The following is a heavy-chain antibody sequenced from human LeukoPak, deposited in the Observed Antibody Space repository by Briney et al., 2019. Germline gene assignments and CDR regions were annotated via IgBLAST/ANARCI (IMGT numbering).Heavy chain of an antibody. Sequence: GGSLRLSCGASGFMFDDYAMHWVRQAPGKGLEWVSGISWNSASIGYADSVKGRFTISRDNAKNSLYLQMNSLRAEDTALYYCAKDYGSGSKLANYYYYMDVWGKGTTVTVSS. J-gene: IGHJ6*03. D-gene: IGHD3-10*01. CDR2: ISWNSASI. CDR3: AKDYGSGSKLANYYYYMDV. V-gene: IGHV3-9*01. CDR1: GFMFDDYA.